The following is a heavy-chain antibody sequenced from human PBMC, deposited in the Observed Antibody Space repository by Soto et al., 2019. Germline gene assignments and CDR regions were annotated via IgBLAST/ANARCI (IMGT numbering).Heavy chain of an antibody. CDR3: ARDSGTYYYGSGSYHWPFDY. J-gene: IGHJ4*02. CDR2: IIPIFGTA. V-gene: IGHV1-69*06. Sequence: ASVKVSCKASGGTFSSYAISWVRQAPGQGLEWMGGIIPIFGTANYAQKFQGRVTITADKSTSTAYMELSSLRSEDTAVYYCARDSGTYYYGSGSYHWPFDYWGQGALVTVSS. D-gene: IGHD3-10*01. CDR1: GGTFSSYA.